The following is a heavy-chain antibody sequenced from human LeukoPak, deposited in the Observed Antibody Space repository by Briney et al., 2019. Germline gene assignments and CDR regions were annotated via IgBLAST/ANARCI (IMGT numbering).Heavy chain of an antibody. J-gene: IGHJ4*02. CDR1: GGSISSSSYY. CDR2: IYYSGST. CDR3: ARRKVRYYSDY. Sequence: PSETLSLTCTVSGGSISSSSYYWGWIRQPPGKGLEWIGSIYYSGSTYYNPSLKSRVTISVDTSKNQFSLKLSSVTAADTAVYYCARRKVRYYSDYWGQGTLVTVSS. D-gene: IGHD4-17*01. V-gene: IGHV4-39*01.